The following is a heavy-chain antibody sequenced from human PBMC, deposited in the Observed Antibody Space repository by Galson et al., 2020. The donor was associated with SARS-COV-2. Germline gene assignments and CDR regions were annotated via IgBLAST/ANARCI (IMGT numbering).Heavy chain of an antibody. Sequence: GESLKISCAASGFTFENHAMHWVRQAPGKGLEWVAQIFYDGSNKYNIDSVKGRFTISRDNSENTVSLQMDNQRAEDKGRSFCARDGQLSSVFAVDYWGKGTLVTLSS. CDR2: IFYDGSNK. CDR3: ARDGQLSSVFAVDY. D-gene: IGHD6-19*01. CDR1: GFTFENHA. J-gene: IGHJ4*02. V-gene: IGHV3-33*01.